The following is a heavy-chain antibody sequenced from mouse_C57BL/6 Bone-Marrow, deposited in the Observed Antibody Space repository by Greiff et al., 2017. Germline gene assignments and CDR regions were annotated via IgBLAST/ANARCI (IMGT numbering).Heavy chain of an antibody. Sequence: EVKLMESGGGLVQPGGSLSLSCAASGFTFTDYYMSWVRQPPGKALEWLGFIRNKANGYTTEYSASVKGRFTISRDNSQSILYLQMNALRAEDSATYYCARPYYYGSSYPSYAMDYWGQGTSVTVSS. D-gene: IGHD1-1*01. CDR3: ARPYYYGSSYPSYAMDY. V-gene: IGHV7-3*01. CDR1: GFTFTDYY. CDR2: IRNKANGYTT. J-gene: IGHJ4*01.